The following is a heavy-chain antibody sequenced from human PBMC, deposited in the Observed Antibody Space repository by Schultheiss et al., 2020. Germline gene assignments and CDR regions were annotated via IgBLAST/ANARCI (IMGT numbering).Heavy chain of an antibody. CDR3: ASRYDFWSGYYDY. CDR1: GFTFSSYA. Sequence: GGSLRLSCAASGFTFSSYAMHWVRQAPGKGLEWVAVISYDGSNKYYADSVKGRFTISRDNSKNTLYLQMNSLRAEDTAVYYCASRYDFWSGYYDYWGQGTLVTVSS. CDR2: ISYDGSNK. D-gene: IGHD3-3*01. J-gene: IGHJ4*02. V-gene: IGHV3-30*04.